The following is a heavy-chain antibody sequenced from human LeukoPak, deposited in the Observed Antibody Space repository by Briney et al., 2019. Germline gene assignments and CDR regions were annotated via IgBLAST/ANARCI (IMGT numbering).Heavy chain of an antibody. CDR1: GGSISSSSYY. Sequence: SETLSLTCTVSGGSISSSSYYWGWIRQPPGKGLEWIGSIYYSVSTYYNPSLKSRVTISVDTSKNQFSLKLTSVTAADTAVYYCARSITMIVVVITVFDYWGQGTLVTVSS. D-gene: IGHD3-22*01. J-gene: IGHJ4*02. V-gene: IGHV4-39*01. CDR3: ARSITMIVVVITVFDY. CDR2: IYYSVST.